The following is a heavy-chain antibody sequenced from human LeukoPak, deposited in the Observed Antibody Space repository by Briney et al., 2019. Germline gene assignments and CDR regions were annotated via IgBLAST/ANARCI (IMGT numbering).Heavy chain of an antibody. Sequence: ASVKVSCKASGYSFTGNYIHWVRQAPGQGLEWMGWINPNSGGTNYAQKFQGRVTMTRDTSISTAYMELSRLSSDDTAVYYCARDTGVVWDFDYWGQGTLVTVSS. V-gene: IGHV1-2*02. CDR1: GYSFTGNY. CDR2: INPNSGGT. D-gene: IGHD3-3*01. CDR3: ARDTGVVWDFDY. J-gene: IGHJ4*02.